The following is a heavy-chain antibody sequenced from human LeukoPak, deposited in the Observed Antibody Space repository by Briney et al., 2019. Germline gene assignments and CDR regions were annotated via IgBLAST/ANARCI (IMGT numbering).Heavy chain of an antibody. Sequence: ASVKVSCKASGYTFTSYTMHCVRQAPGQRLEWMGWINAGNGNTKYSQRFQGRVTITRDTSASTAYMELSSLRSEDTAVYYCARARGTMVRGVIIPNWFDPWGQGTLVTVSS. J-gene: IGHJ5*02. V-gene: IGHV1-3*01. D-gene: IGHD3-10*01. CDR2: INAGNGNT. CDR1: GYTFTSYT. CDR3: ARARGTMVRGVIIPNWFDP.